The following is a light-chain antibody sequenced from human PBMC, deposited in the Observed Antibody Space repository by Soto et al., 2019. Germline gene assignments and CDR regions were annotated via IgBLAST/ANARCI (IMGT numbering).Light chain of an antibody. CDR2: AAS. J-gene: IGKJ1*01. V-gene: IGKV1-39*01. CDR1: QSISSY. Sequence: DIPMTQSPSSLSASVGDRVTITCRASQSISSYLNWYQQKPGKAPKLLIYAASSLQSGVPSRFSGSGSGTDFTLTSSSLQPEDLATYYCQQSYSTPWTFGQGTKVVIK. CDR3: QQSYSTPWT.